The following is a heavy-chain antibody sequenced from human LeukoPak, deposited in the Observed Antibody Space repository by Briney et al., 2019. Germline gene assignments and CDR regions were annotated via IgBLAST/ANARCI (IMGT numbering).Heavy chain of an antibody. CDR2: INPNSGGT. CDR1: GYTFTSYY. CDR3: AKDAVTVATPYFDF. V-gene: IGHV1-2*02. J-gene: IGHJ4*02. D-gene: IGHD4-11*01. Sequence: ASVKVSCKASGYTFTSYYMYWVRQAPGQGLEWMGWINPNSGGTNYAQKFQGRVTMTRDTSISTAYMELSRLRSDDTAVYFCAKDAVTVATPYFDFWGQGTLVTVSS.